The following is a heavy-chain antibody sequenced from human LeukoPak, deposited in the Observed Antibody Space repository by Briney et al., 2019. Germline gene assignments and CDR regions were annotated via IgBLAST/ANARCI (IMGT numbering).Heavy chain of an antibody. J-gene: IGHJ3*02. Sequence: SVKVSCKASGGTFSSYAISWVRQAPGQGLEWMGGIIPIFGTANYAQKFQGRVAITADKSTSTAYMELSSLRSEDTAVYYCARGYCSSTSCEAFDIWGQGTMVTVSS. CDR1: GGTFSSYA. D-gene: IGHD2-2*01. CDR3: ARGYCSSTSCEAFDI. V-gene: IGHV1-69*06. CDR2: IIPIFGTA.